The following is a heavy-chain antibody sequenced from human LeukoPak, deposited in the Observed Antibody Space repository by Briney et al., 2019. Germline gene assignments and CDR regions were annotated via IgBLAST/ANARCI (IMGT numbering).Heavy chain of an antibody. D-gene: IGHD3-10*01. CDR1: GFTFSSYA. J-gene: IGHJ4*02. CDR2: ISGSGGST. CDR3: ARGLGSGTFPLFDY. Sequence: GVSLRLSCAASGFTFSSYAMSWVRQAPGKGLEWVSAISGSGGSTYYADSVKGRYTISRDNSKNTLYLQMNSLRAEDTAVYYCARGLGSGTFPLFDYWGQGTLVTVSS. V-gene: IGHV3-23*01.